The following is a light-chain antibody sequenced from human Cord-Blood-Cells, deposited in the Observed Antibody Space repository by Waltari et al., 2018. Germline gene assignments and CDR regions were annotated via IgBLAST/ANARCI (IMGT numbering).Light chain of an antibody. J-gene: IGKJ1*01. CDR1: QSVSSD. CDR2: DAS. Sequence: EIVLTQSPATLSLSPGERATLSCRASQSVSSDLAWYQQKPGQAPRLLIYDASNRATGIPARFSGSGSWTDFTLTISSLEPEDFAVYYCQQRWTFGQGTKVEIK. CDR3: QQRWT. V-gene: IGKV3-11*01.